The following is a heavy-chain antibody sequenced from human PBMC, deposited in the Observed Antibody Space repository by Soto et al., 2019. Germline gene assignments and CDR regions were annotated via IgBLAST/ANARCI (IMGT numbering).Heavy chain of an antibody. CDR3: TSSSGGPVCSSTSCRTHYYMDV. CDR1: GFTFSGSA. V-gene: IGHV3-73*01. D-gene: IGHD2-2*01. J-gene: IGHJ6*03. Sequence: GGSLRLSCAASGFTFSGSAMHWVRQASGKGLEWVGRIRSKANSYATAYAASVKGRFTISRDDSKNTAYLQMNSLKTEDTAVYYCTSSSGGPVCSSTSCRTHYYMDVWGKGTTVTVSS. CDR2: IRSKANSYAT.